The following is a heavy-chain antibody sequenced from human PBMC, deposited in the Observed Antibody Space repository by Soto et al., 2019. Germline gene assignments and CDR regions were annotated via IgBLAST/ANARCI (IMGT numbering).Heavy chain of an antibody. J-gene: IGHJ4*02. CDR1: GFTFSSYE. CDR2: ISSSGSTI. CDR3: ARTPMNHDSSGYPDY. Sequence: LRLSCAASGFTFSSYEMNWVRQAPGKGLEWVSYISSSGSTIYYADSVKGRFTISRDNAKNSLYLQMNSLRAEDTAVYYCARTPMNHDSSGYPDYWGQGTPVTVSS. V-gene: IGHV3-48*03. D-gene: IGHD3-22*01.